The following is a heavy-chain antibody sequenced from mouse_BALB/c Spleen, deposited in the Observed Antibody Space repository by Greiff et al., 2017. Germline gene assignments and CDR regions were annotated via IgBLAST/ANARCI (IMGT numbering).Heavy chain of an antibody. V-gene: IGHV5-6-5*01. CDR2: ISSGGST. CDR3: ARGRDYGNYGEAYY. J-gene: IGHJ4*01. D-gene: IGHD2-1*01. CDR1: GFTFSSYA. Sequence: EVKVVESGGGLVKPGGSLKLSCAASGFTFSSYAMSWVRQTPEKRLEWVASISSGGSTYYPDSVKGRFTISRDNARNILYLQMSSLRSEDTAMYYCARGRDYGNYGEAYYWGQGTSVTVSS.